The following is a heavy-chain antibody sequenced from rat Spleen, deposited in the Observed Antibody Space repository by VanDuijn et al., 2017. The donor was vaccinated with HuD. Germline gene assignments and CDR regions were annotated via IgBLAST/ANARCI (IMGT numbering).Heavy chain of an antibody. CDR3: VRGVTGGDY. J-gene: IGHJ2*01. CDR2: ISTGGTTT. D-gene: IGHD5-1*01. V-gene: IGHV5-27*01. Sequence: EVQLVESGGGLVQPGRSLKLSCAASGRTFSDYYMAWVRQAPTKGLEWVAYISTGGTTTYYRDSVKGRFTISRDDAKSFLYLQMDSLRSEDTATYYCVRGVTGGDYWGQGVMVTVSS. CDR1: GRTFSDYY.